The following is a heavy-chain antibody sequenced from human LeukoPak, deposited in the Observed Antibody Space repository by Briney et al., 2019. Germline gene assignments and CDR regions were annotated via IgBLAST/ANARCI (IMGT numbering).Heavy chain of an antibody. J-gene: IGHJ4*02. CDR3: ARAPVRDYPSFDY. D-gene: IGHD4-11*01. CDR1: GGSISSSSYY. V-gene: IGHV4-39*07. Sequence: SETLSLTCTVSGGSISSSSYYWGWIRQPPGKGLEWIGSIYYSGSTYYNPSLKSRVTISVDTSKNQFSLKLSSVTAADTAVYYCARAPVRDYPSFDYWGQGTLVTVSS. CDR2: IYYSGST.